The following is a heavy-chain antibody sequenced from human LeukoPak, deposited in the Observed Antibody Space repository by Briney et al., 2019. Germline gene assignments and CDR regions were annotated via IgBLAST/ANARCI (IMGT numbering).Heavy chain of an antibody. CDR1: GYTFTSYD. CDR2: MNPNSGNT. CDR3: ARGRPSPRITMVRGPMNKWFDP. D-gene: IGHD3-10*01. Sequence: ASVKVSCKASGYTFTSYDINWVRQATGQGLGWMGWMNPNSGNTGYAQKFQGRVTMTRNTSISTAYMELSSLRSEDTAVYYCARGRPSPRITMVRGPMNKWFDPWGQGTLVTVSS. V-gene: IGHV1-8*01. J-gene: IGHJ5*02.